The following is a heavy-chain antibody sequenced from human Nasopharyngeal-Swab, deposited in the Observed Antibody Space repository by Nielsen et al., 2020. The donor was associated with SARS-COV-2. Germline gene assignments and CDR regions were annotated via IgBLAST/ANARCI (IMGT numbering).Heavy chain of an antibody. V-gene: IGHV3-23*01. CDR3: TKDSGWLATF. J-gene: IGHJ6*02. CDR1: GFTFSNSD. Sequence: GGSLRLSCAASGFTFSNSDMSWVRQAPGKGLEWASGIARSGTTTYYADSVKGRFTISRDNSKNTLYLQMNSLRAEDTALYYCTKDSGWLATFWGQGTAVTVSS. D-gene: IGHD6-19*01. CDR2: IARSGTTT.